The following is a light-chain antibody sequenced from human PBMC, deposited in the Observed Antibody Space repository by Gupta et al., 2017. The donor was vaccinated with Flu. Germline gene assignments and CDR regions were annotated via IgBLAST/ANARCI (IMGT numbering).Light chain of an antibody. CDR2: EGT. Sequence: QSALTQPASVSGSPGQSITISCTGASSFVGNYDVVSWYQHHPGRAPKLIIYEGTERPSGVSNRFSGSKSRDTAALTISALQAEDEADYYCCTFAGGRIAFGGGTVLTVL. V-gene: IGLV2-23*01. CDR3: CTFAGGRIA. CDR1: SSFVGNYDV. J-gene: IGLJ2*01.